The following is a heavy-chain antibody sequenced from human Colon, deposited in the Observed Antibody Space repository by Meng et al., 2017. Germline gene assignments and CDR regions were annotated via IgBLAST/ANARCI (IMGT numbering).Heavy chain of an antibody. Sequence: QVHLQGSGPGLVRPSETLSLTCTVSGASIKSYFWSWLRQAPGKGLEWIASIYYSGRTDYNPSLKSRVAISVDTSKSHFSLNLSSVTAADTAVYYCATSDRVPGWFDPWGQGTLVTVSS. CDR1: GASIKSYF. V-gene: IGHV4-59*01. J-gene: IGHJ5*02. CDR2: IYYSGRT. D-gene: IGHD3-10*01. CDR3: ATSDRVPGWFDP.